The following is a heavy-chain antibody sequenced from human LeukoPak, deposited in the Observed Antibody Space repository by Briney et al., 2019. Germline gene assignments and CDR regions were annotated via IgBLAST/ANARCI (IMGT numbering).Heavy chain of an antibody. D-gene: IGHD6-19*01. J-gene: IGHJ5*02. CDR3: ATIPRAVAAPLTGP. Sequence: SETLSLTCTISGGSISSSSYYWGWIRQPPGKGPEWIGSIYYSGSTYYNPSLESRVTISVDTSKNQFSLKLSSVTAADTAVYYCATIPRAVAAPLTGPWGHGTLVTVSS. CDR2: IYYSGST. V-gene: IGHV4-39*01. CDR1: GGSISSSSYY.